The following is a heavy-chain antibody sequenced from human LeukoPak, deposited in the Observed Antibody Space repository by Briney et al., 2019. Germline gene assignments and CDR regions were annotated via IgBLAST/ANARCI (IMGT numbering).Heavy chain of an antibody. V-gene: IGHV1-2*02. CDR1: GGTFISYA. CDR3: ARVSQSQLVRSDAFDI. CDR2: INPNSGGT. Sequence: GSSVKVSCKASGGTFISYAISWVRQAPGQGLEWMGWINPNSGGTNYAQKFQGRVTMTRDTSISTAYMELSRLRSDDTAVYYCARVSQSQLVRSDAFDIWGQGTMVTVSS. J-gene: IGHJ3*02. D-gene: IGHD6-13*01.